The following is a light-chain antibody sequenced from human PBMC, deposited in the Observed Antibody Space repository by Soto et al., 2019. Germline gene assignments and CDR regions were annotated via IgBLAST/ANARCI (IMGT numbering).Light chain of an antibody. CDR1: SSNIGSNY. J-gene: IGLJ3*02. CDR3: AAWDDSLSGWV. V-gene: IGLV1-47*01. Sequence: QSVLTQPPSASGTPGQRVTISCSGSSSNIGSNYVYWYQQLPGTAPKLLIYRNNQRRSGVPDRFSGSKSDTSASLAISGLRSEDEADYYCAAWDDSLSGWVFGGGTKLTVL. CDR2: RNN.